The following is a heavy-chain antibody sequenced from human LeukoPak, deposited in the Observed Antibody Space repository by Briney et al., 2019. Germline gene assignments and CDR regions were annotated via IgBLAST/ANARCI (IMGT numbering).Heavy chain of an antibody. CDR1: GGSISSYY. V-gene: IGHV4-59*01. CDR2: IYYSVST. J-gene: IGHJ4*02. CDR3: ARASYSSGWYVATLFDY. Sequence: SETLSLTCTVSGGSISSYYWSWIRQPPGKGLEWIGYIYYSVSTNYNPSLKSRVTISVDTSKNQFSLKLSSVTAADTAVYYCARASYSSGWYVATLFDYWGQGTLVTVSS. D-gene: IGHD6-19*01.